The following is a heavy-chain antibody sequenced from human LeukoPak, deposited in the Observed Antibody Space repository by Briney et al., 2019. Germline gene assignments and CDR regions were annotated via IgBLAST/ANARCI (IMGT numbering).Heavy chain of an antibody. CDR3: ARDNPLYSGYDFDY. Sequence: PGRSLRLSCAASGFTFSSYAMHWVRQAPGKGLEWVAVISYDGSNKYYADSAKGRFTISRDNSKNTLYLQMNSLRAEDTAVYYCARDNPLYSGYDFDYWGQGTLVTVSS. V-gene: IGHV3-30*04. CDR2: ISYDGSNK. D-gene: IGHD5-12*01. CDR1: GFTFSSYA. J-gene: IGHJ4*02.